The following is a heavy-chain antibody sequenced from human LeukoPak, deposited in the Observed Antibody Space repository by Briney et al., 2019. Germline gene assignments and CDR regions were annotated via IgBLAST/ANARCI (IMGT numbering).Heavy chain of an antibody. V-gene: IGHV3-23*01. D-gene: IGHD5-18*01. J-gene: IGHJ4*02. CDR2: IGGSGGSP. Sequence: GGSLRLSCAASGFTFSTYVMTWVRQATGKGLESVSSIGGSGGSPYYANSVKGRFSISRDNSKNTLYLEMNSLRDADTAVYYCAKGGIGSSSGLDYWGQGTLVTVSS. CDR3: AKGGIGSSSGLDY. CDR1: GFTFSTYV.